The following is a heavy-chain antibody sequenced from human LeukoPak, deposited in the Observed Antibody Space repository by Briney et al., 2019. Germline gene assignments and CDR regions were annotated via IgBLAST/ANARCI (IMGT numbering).Heavy chain of an antibody. CDR1: GFTSRNSV. D-gene: IGHD6-19*01. V-gene: IGHV3-23*01. Sequence: GGSLRLSCAASGFTSRNSVMSWVRQPPGKGLEWVSAISGSGGTSYYADSVKGRFTISRDNSKNTLYLQINSLRAEDTALYYCAKDHLPGIVVADRDYWGQGTLVTVSS. J-gene: IGHJ4*02. CDR2: ISGSGGTS. CDR3: AKDHLPGIVVADRDY.